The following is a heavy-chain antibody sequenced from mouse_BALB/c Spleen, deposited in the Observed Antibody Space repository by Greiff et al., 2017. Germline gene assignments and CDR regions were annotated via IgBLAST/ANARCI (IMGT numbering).Heavy chain of an antibody. CDR3: TRRQLGLDD. CDR1: GYTFTSYW. J-gene: IGHJ2*01. CDR2: IDPSDSYT. V-gene: IGHV1S127*01. Sequence: QVQLQQPGAELVKPGASVKMSCKASGYTFTSYWMHWVKQRPGQGLEWIGVIDPSDSYTSYNQKFKGKATLTVDTSSSTAYMQLSSLTSEDSAVYYCTRRQLGLDDWGQGTTLTVSS. D-gene: IGHD3-2*01.